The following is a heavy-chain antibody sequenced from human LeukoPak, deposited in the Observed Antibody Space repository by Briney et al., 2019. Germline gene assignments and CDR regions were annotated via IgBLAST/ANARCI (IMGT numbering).Heavy chain of an antibody. D-gene: IGHD2-15*01. CDR3: ARDSVVGVATWDY. Sequence: GGSLRLSCAASGFSFSNYWMHWVRQVPGKGLEWVSGINLNGGSIGYADSVKGRFTISRDNAKNSLYLQMNSLRVEDTAFYYCARDSVVGVATWDYWGQGTLVTVSS. V-gene: IGHV3-20*04. CDR1: GFSFSNYW. J-gene: IGHJ4*02. CDR2: INLNGGSI.